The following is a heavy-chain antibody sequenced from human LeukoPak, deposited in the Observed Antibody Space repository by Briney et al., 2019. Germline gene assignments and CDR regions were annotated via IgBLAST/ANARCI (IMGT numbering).Heavy chain of an antibody. D-gene: IGHD2/OR15-2a*01. CDR2: ISDSGLST. J-gene: IGHJ4*02. CDR3: ARDLGFSRNRYFDY. Sequence: GGSLRLSCTASGFNFRDYAMTXXRQSPGXGXEWXSTISDSGLSTYYADSVKGRXTISRDNSRNTVFLQMNSLTAEDTAMFYCARDLGFSRNRYFDYWGQGTLVTVSS. CDR1: GFNFRDYA. V-gene: IGHV3-23*01.